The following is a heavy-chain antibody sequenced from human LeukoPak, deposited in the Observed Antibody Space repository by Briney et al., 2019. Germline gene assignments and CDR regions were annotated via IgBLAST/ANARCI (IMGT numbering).Heavy chain of an antibody. CDR3: ASHQSTTPDAFDI. J-gene: IGHJ3*02. Sequence: GGSLRLSCAASGFTFSSYGMHWVRQAPGKGLEWVAVIWYGGSNKYYADSVKGRFTISRDNAKNSLYLQMNSLRAEDTAVYYCASHQSTTPDAFDIWGQGTMVTVSS. V-gene: IGHV3-33*08. D-gene: IGHD1-26*01. CDR1: GFTFSSYG. CDR2: IWYGGSNK.